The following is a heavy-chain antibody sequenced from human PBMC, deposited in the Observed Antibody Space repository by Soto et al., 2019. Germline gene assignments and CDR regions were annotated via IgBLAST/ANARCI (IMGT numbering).Heavy chain of an antibody. CDR3: ARDFRDYGDHRYYYYYMDV. CDR1: GFTFSSYG. Sequence: GGSLRLSCAASGFTFSSYGMHWVRQAPGKGLEWVAVIWYDGSNKYYADSVKGRFTISRDNSKNTLYLQMNSLRAEDTAVYYCARDFRDYGDHRYYYYYMDVWGKGTTVTVSS. CDR2: IWYDGSNK. J-gene: IGHJ6*03. D-gene: IGHD4-17*01. V-gene: IGHV3-33*01.